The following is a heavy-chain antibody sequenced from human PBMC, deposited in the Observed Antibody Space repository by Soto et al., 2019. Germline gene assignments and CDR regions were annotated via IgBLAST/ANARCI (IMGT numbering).Heavy chain of an antibody. J-gene: IGHJ4*02. D-gene: IGHD3-22*01. CDR2: IIPVFQTA. V-gene: IGHV1-69*01. Sequence: QEQLVQSGAEVKKPGSSVKVSCKASGGLFSSYPISWMRQVPGQGLEWMGGIIPVFQTAYYTQRFQGRVTITADESTNTAYMELNSLRSEDTAIYYCSRSGSGYTWFNEFWGQGTLVTVSS. CDR3: SRSGSGYTWFNEF. CDR1: GGLFSSYP.